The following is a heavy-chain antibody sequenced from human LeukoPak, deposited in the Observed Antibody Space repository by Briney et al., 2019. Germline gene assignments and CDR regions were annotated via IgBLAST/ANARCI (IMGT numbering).Heavy chain of an antibody. V-gene: IGHV3-64D*06. CDR1: GFIFTTYT. J-gene: IGHJ4*02. CDR3: VGDQVDDTGYLR. Sequence: GGSLRLSCSASGFIFTTYTMYWVRQASGKGLEFVSVVNGNGDTTYYTDSVKGRFTISRDNSKNTLYLQMSSLRAEDTAVYYCVGDQVDDTGYLRWGQGTRVTVSA. D-gene: IGHD3-9*01. CDR2: VNGNGDTT.